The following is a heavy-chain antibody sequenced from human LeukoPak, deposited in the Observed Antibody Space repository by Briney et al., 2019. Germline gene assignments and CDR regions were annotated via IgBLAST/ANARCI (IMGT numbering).Heavy chain of an antibody. CDR1: GFTFSNYW. J-gene: IGHJ4*02. Sequence: GSLRLSCAASGFTFSNYWMHWVRQAPGKGLVWVSRINTDGSTTTYADSVKGRFTISRDNAKNTLYLQMNSLRAEDTAVYYCARAADYYASGIFYWGQGTLVTVSS. V-gene: IGHV3-74*01. CDR3: ARAADYYASGIFY. CDR2: INTDGSTT. D-gene: IGHD3-10*01.